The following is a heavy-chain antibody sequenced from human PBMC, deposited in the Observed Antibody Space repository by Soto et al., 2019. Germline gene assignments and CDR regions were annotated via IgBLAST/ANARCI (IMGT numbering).Heavy chain of an antibody. J-gene: IGHJ4*02. CDR3: ARGGPDLATIGSFDY. V-gene: IGHV1-69*01. Sequence: QVQLVQSGAEVKKPGSSVKVSCKASGGNFTSYAISWVRQAPGQGLEWMGGIIPMFGTTTYAQKFQGRVTITADESTLSAYMEMSSLRSDDTAVYYCARGGPDLATIGSFDYWGQGTLVTVSS. CDR1: GGNFTSYA. D-gene: IGHD3-16*01. CDR2: IIPMFGTT.